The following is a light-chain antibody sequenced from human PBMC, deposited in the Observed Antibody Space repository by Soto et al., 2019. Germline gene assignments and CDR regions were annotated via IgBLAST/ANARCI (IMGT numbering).Light chain of an antibody. Sequence: QSVLPQPPSASGTPGQRVTISCSGSSSNIGSNTVNWYQQLPGTAPKLLIYNNNQRPSGVPDRFSGSKSGTSASLAISGLRYEDGADYYCAAWDDSLNGLVFGTGTKLTVL. CDR3: AAWDDSLNGLV. J-gene: IGLJ1*01. V-gene: IGLV1-44*01. CDR2: NNN. CDR1: SSNIGSNT.